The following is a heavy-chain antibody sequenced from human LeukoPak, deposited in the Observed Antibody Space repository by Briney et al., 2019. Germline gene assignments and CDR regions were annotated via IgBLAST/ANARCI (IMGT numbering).Heavy chain of an antibody. V-gene: IGHV3-30*01. CDR2: ISYDGSNK. D-gene: IGHD3-22*01. Sequence: RGSLRLSCAASGFTFRSYAMHRVRQVPGKVLEWVAVISYDGSNKYYADSVKGRFTISRDNSKNTLYLQMNSLRAEDTAVYYCARAKNYYDSSGMGYWGQGTLVTVSS. CDR1: GFTFRSYA. CDR3: ARAKNYYDSSGMGY. J-gene: IGHJ4*02.